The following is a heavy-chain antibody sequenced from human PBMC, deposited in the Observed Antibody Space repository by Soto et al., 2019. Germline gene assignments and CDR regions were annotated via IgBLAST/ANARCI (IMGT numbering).Heavy chain of an antibody. V-gene: IGHV3-48*01. CDR2: ISTSGSTI. J-gene: IGHJ6*02. CDR1: GFTFSSYS. Sequence: EVQLVESGGGLVQPGGSLRLSCAASGFTFSSYSINWVRQAPGKGLEWVSYISTSGSTIYYADSVKGRFTISRDNARNSVYLQVNSLRAEDAAVYYCAREGGMDVWGQGTTVTVSS. CDR3: AREGGMDV.